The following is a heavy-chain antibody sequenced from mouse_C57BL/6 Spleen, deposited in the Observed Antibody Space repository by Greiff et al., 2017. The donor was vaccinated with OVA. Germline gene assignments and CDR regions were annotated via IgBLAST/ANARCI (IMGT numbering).Heavy chain of an antibody. CDR3: ARGDDYDAESAMDY. D-gene: IGHD2-4*01. V-gene: IGHV1-81*01. CDR1: GYTFTSYG. J-gene: IGHJ4*01. CDR2: IYPRSGNT. Sequence: QVQLKESGAELARPGASVKLSCKASGYTFTSYGISWVKQRTGQGLEWIGEIYPRSGNTYYNEKFKGKATLTADKSSSTAYMELRSLTSEDSAVYFCARGDDYDAESAMDYWGQGTSVTVSS.